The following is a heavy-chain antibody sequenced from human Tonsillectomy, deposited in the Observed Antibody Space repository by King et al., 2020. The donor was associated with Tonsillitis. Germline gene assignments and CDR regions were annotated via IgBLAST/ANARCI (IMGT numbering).Heavy chain of an antibody. V-gene: IGHV4-59*08. J-gene: IGHJ4*02. Sequence: HLQESGPGLVKPSETLSLTCTVSGGSISSYYWSWIRQPPGKGLEWIGYIYYSGSTNYNPSLKSRVTISVDTSKNQFPLKLSSVTAADTAVYFCARLDYYYDSSDYPCGALDNWGQGTLVTVSS. CDR2: IYYSGST. CDR3: ARLDYYYDSSDYPCGALDN. CDR1: GGSISSYY. D-gene: IGHD3-22*01.